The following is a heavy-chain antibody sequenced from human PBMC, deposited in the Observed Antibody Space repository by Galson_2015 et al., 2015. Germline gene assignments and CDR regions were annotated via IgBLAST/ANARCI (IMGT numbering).Heavy chain of an antibody. V-gene: IGHV1-3*01. CDR3: ARDSSAYDYVWGTYRFHSDY. CDR2: INAGNGNT. J-gene: IGHJ4*02. CDR1: GYTFTAYA. Sequence: VKVSCKASGYTFTAYAMHWVRQAPGQRLEWMGWINAGNGNTKYSQKFQGRVTITSDTSASTAYMELTSLRSEDTAVYYCARDSSAYDYVWGTYRFHSDYWGQGTLVTVSS. D-gene: IGHD3-16*02.